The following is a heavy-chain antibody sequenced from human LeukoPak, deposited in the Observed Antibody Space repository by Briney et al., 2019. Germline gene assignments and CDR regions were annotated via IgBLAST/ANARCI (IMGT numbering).Heavy chain of an antibody. J-gene: IGHJ1*01. D-gene: IGHD4-23*01. CDR1: GYTFTGYY. CDR3: ASVSGDGNSPLYFHH. Sequence: ASVKVSCKASGYTFTGYYMHWVRQAPGQGLEWMGRINPKSGGTNYAQKFQGRVTMTRDTSITTAYMDRSRLSSDDTAVYYCASVSGDGNSPLYFHHWGEGTLVTVSS. CDR2: INPKSGGT. V-gene: IGHV1-2*06.